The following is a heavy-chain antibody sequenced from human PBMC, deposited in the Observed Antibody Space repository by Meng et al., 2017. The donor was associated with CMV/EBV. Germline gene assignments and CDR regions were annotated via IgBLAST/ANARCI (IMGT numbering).Heavy chain of an antibody. D-gene: IGHD1-26*01. J-gene: IGHJ4*02. CDR1: GCHFTTFV. V-gene: IGHV1-69*01. CDR2: IIPVFETA. CDR3: ARGGDSWYSDY. Sequence: VQAFASTVTGEQPGSSVKCSLQTCGCHFTTFVFSWVRQALGGGLQCMGGIIPVFETANYAMWFQDRVKITADDSTTKAYMELSSLRADDTALYFCARGGDSWYSDYWGQGTLVTVSS.